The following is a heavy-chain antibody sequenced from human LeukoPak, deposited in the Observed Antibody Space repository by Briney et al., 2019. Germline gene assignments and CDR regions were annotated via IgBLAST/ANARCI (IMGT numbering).Heavy chain of an antibody. Sequence: GGSLRLSCAASGFSFSTYSFSWVRQAPGKGLEWVSGISASGGDTFYADSVKGRFTISRDNSKNTLYLQMNSLRAEDTAVYYCAKCHTGYGDYFDMDVWGQGTTVTVSS. CDR3: AKCHTGYGDYFDMDV. CDR2: ISASGGDT. D-gene: IGHD4-17*01. V-gene: IGHV3-23*01. J-gene: IGHJ6*02. CDR1: GFSFSTYS.